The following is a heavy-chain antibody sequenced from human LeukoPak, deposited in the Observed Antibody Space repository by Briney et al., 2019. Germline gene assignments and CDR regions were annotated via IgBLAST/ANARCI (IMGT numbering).Heavy chain of an antibody. J-gene: IGHJ4*02. CDR1: GFTFDDLA. D-gene: IGHD3-3*01. CDR2: ISWNSGSI. CDR3: AKDSRITIFGVIDY. V-gene: IGHV3-9*01. Sequence: GGSLRLSCAASGFTFDDLAMHWVRQAPGRGLEWVSGISWNSGSIGYADSVKGRFTISRDNAKNSLYLQMNSLRAEDTALYYCAKDSRITIFGVIDYWGQGSLVTVSS.